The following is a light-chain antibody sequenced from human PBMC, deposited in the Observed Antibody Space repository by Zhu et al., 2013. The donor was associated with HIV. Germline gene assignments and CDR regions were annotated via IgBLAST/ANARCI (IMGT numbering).Light chain of an antibody. J-gene: IGKJ1*01. CDR2: DTS. CDR3: LQDFDYPLT. CDR1: QGVRND. V-gene: IGKV1-6*01. Sequence: AVQMTQSPSSLSASVGDRITITCRASQGVRNDLAWYQQKPGKAPKLLIYDTSNLHNGVPSRFSGSGSGTHFSLTISSLQPEDFATYYCLQDFDYPLTFGQGTKVEVK.